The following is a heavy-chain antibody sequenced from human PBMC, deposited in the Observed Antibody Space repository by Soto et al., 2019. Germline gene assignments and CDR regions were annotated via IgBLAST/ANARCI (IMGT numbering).Heavy chain of an antibody. CDR3: ATPGIAAVGTEGIAVAGGLD. CDR1: GYSFTSYW. V-gene: IGHV5-51*01. D-gene: IGHD6-13*01. Sequence: PGESLKISCKGSGYSFTSYWIGWVRQMPGKGLEWMGIIYPGDSDTRYSPSFQGQVTISADKSISTAYLQWSSLKASDTAMYYCATPGIAAVGTEGIAVAGGLDWGQGTLVTVSS. J-gene: IGHJ4*02. CDR2: IYPGDSDT.